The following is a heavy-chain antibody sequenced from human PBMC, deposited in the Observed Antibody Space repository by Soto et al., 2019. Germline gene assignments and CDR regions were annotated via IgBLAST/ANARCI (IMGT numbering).Heavy chain of an antibody. CDR2: INGAGSA. J-gene: IGHJ5*02. V-gene: IGHV4-34*01. CDR3: ARVPFSGTALSGGWYFLDL. D-gene: IGHD3-10*01. CDR1: GGSFSDYT. Sequence: QVQLQQWGAGLLKPSETLSLTCAVSGGSFSDYTWTWIRQSPGKGLAWIGQINGAGSANYNPTLHSRGTMSIRTSAHGFLLDLTSVPAAASAVYYCARVPFSGTALSGGWYFLDLWGKGTPLTLPP.